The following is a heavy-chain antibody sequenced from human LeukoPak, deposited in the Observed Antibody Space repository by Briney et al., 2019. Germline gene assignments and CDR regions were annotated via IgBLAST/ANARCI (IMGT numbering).Heavy chain of an antibody. D-gene: IGHD2-2*01. V-gene: IGHV1-69*05. CDR2: IIPISGTA. J-gene: IGHJ6*03. CDR3: ARGLQYQLLKALGHYYMDV. CDR1: GGTFSSHA. Sequence: SVKVSCKASGGTFSSHAIAWVRQAPGQGPEWMGGIIPISGTANYAQKFQGRVTITTDESTSIAYLELSSLASDDTAVYYCARGLQYQLLKALGHYYMDVWGEGTTVTVSS.